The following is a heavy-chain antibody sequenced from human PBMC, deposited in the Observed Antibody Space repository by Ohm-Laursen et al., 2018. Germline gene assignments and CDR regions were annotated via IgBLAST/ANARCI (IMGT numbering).Heavy chain of an antibody. D-gene: IGHD6-13*01. CDR2: ISFTSDP. V-gene: IGHV3-69-1*01. CDR1: GFTFRPTG. CDR3: ARDGSGWSRDV. Sequence: SLRLSCAASGFTFRPTGMTWVRQAPGKGLEWVSTISFTSDPYYAESLRGRFTVSRDNTRNSVYLQMNSLRDEGTGVYYCARDGSGWSRDVWGQGTTVIVSS. J-gene: IGHJ6*02.